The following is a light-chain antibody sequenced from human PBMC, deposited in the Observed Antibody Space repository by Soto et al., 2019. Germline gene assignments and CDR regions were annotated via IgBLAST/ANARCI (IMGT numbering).Light chain of an antibody. V-gene: IGLV2-8*01. J-gene: IGLJ1*01. CDR1: SNDVGRFNY. Sequence: QSALTQAPSASGSPGQSVTISCAGTSNDVGRFNYVSWYQRHPGRAPKLIIYEVNKRPSGVPDRFSGSKSGNTASLTVSGLQAEDEADYFCSSFVHGTSYVFGTGTKLTV. CDR3: SSFVHGTSYV. CDR2: EVN.